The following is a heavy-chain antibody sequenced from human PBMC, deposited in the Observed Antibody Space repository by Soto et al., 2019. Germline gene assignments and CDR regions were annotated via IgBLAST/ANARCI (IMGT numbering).Heavy chain of an antibody. CDR2: IIPIFGTA. J-gene: IGHJ4*02. V-gene: IGHV1-69*06. CDR3: ARAGSSWTAGTYYFDY. Sequence: ASVKVSCKASGGTFSSYAISWVRQAPGQGLEWMGGIIPIFGTANYAQKFQGRVTITADKSTSTAYMELSSLRSEDTAVYYCARAGSSWTAGTYYFDYWGQGTLVTV. CDR1: GGTFSSYA. D-gene: IGHD6-13*01.